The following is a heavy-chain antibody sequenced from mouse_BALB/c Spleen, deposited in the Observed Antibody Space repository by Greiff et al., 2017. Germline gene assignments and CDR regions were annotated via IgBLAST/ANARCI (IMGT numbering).Heavy chain of an antibody. CDR1: GYSITSDYA. V-gene: IGHV3-2*02. CDR2: ISYSGST. CDR3: ARNYYYGIPYYYAMDY. Sequence: EVKVEESGPGLVKPSQSLSLTCTVTGYSITSDYAWNWIRQFPGNKLEWMGYISYSGSTSYNPSLKSRISITRDTSKNQFFLQLNSVTTEDTATYYCARNYYYGIPYYYAMDYWGQGTSVTVSS. D-gene: IGHD1-1*01. J-gene: IGHJ4*01.